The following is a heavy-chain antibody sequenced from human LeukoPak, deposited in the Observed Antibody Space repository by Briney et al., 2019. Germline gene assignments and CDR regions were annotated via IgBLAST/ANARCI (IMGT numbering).Heavy chain of an antibody. V-gene: IGHV1-2*06. CDR3: ARDRGTSARNWFDP. CDR1: GYTFTGYY. J-gene: IGHJ5*02. CDR2: INPNSGGT. D-gene: IGHD1-26*01. Sequence: GASVKVSCKASGYTFTGYYMHWVRQAPGQGLEWMGRINPNSGGTNYAQKFQRRVTMTRDTSISTSYMELSRLRADDTAVYYCARDRGTSARNWFDPWGQGTLVTVSS.